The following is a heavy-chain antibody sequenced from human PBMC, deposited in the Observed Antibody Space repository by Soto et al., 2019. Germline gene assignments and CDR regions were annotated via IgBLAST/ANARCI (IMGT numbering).Heavy chain of an antibody. J-gene: IGHJ6*02. CDR2: ISYDGRET. D-gene: IGHD3-3*01. CDR3: AKAFYDFWSDYRSSTMDV. CDR1: RFTFSNYG. Sequence: GGSLRLSXAASRFTFSNYGMHWVRQTPGKGLEWVAFISYDGRETYYADLVKGRFTISRDNTKNTLLLQVNSLRAEDTAVYYCAKAFYDFWSDYRSSTMDVWGQGTTVTVSS. V-gene: IGHV3-30*18.